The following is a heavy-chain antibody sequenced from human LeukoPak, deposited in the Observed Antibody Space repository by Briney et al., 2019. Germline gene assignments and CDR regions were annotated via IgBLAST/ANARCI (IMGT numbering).Heavy chain of an antibody. CDR2: ISNNGGYT. CDR3: AKVGGSGWYVDY. D-gene: IGHD6-19*01. V-gene: IGHV3-23*01. J-gene: IGHJ4*02. Sequence: PGGSLRLSCAASGFTFSSSAMSWVRQAPGKGLEWVSAISNNGGYTYYADSVQGRFTISRDNSKSTLYLQMNSLRTEDTALYYCAKVGGSGWYVDYWGQGTPVTVSS. CDR1: GFTFSSSA.